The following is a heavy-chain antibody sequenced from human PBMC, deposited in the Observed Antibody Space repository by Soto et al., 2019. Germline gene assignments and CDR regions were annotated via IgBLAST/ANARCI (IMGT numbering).Heavy chain of an antibody. CDR1: GFSLSTSGVG. Sequence: QITLKESGPTLVKPTQTLTLTCTFSGFSLSTSGVGVGWIRQPPGKALEWLALIYWNDDKRYSPSLKSRLTITKDTSKNPVVLTMTNMDPVDTATYYCAHSPESYGDILASPDAFDIWGQGTMVTVSS. CDR2: IYWNDDK. V-gene: IGHV2-5*01. CDR3: AHSPESYGDILASPDAFDI. D-gene: IGHD4-17*01. J-gene: IGHJ3*02.